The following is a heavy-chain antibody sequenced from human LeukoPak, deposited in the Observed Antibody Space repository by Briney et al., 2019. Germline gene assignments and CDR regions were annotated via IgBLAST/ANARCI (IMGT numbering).Heavy chain of an antibody. Sequence: SETLSLTCAVYGGSFSGYYCSWIRQPPGKGLEWIGYIYHSGSTYYNPSLKSRVTISVDRSKNQFSLKLSSVTAADTAVYYCARSGELASFQHWGQGTLVTVSS. CDR3: ARSGELASFQH. CDR1: GGSFSGYY. J-gene: IGHJ1*01. V-gene: IGHV4-34*01. D-gene: IGHD1-26*01. CDR2: IYHSGST.